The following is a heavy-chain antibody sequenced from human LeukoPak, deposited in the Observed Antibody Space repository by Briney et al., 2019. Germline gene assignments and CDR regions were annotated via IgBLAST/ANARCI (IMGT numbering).Heavy chain of an antibody. Sequence: GGSLRLSCAASGFTFSTYSINWVRQAPGKGLEWVSYISSSGGTIYYADSLKGRFTISRDNAKDSLYLQMNSLRDEDTAVYYCARGSGGWYAFDYWGQGTLVTVSS. J-gene: IGHJ4*02. D-gene: IGHD6-19*01. CDR1: GFTFSTYS. CDR3: ARGSGGWYAFDY. V-gene: IGHV3-48*02. CDR2: ISSSGGTI.